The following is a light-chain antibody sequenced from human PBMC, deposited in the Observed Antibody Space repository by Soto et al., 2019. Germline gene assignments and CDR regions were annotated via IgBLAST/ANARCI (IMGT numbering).Light chain of an antibody. CDR2: DVS. CDR3: CSYAGSYTFYV. V-gene: IGLV2-11*01. Sequence: QSALTQPASVSGSPGQSITISCTGNSSDVESYNLVYWYQQHPGKAPKVMIYDVSKRPSGVPDRFSGSKSGNTASLTLSGLQAEDEADYYCCSYAGSYTFYVFGTGTKLTVL. CDR1: SSDVESYNL. J-gene: IGLJ1*01.